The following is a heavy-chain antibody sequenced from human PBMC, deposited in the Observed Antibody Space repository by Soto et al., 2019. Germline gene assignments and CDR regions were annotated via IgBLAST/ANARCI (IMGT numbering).Heavy chain of an antibody. CDR3: ARERKGYYGSGFPRDYYYMDV. Sequence: QVQLQQWGAGLLKPSETLSLTCAVYGGSFSGYYWSWIRQPPGKGLEWIGQINHSGSTNYNPSLRSRVTISVDTSKNQFSLKWNSVTAADAAVYYCARERKGYYGSGFPRDYYYMDVWGRGTTVTVSS. CDR2: INHSGST. D-gene: IGHD3-10*01. V-gene: IGHV4-34*01. CDR1: GGSFSGYY. J-gene: IGHJ6*03.